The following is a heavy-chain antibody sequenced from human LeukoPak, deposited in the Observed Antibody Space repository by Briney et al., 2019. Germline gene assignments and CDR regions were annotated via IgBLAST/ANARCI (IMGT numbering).Heavy chain of an antibody. V-gene: IGHV3-7*01. CDR3: ATSDDSSGSD. CDR1: GFTFSGYW. CDR2: INLDGSVR. Sequence: GGSLRLSCAASGFTFSGYWMSWVRQAPGKGLEWVANINLDGSVRHYVDSARGRFTISRNNAKNSLYLQMNSLRAEDTALYYCATSDDSSGSDWGQGTLVTVSS. D-gene: IGHD3-22*01. J-gene: IGHJ4*02.